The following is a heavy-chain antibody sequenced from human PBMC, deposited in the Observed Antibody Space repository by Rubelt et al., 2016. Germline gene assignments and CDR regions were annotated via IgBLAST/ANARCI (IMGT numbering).Heavy chain of an antibody. CDR1: GFTFSSYA. D-gene: IGHD4/OR15-4a*01. Sequence: VQLVESGGGVVQPGRSLRLSCAASGFTFSSYAMSWVRQAPGKGLEWVSRINSDGSSTSYADSVKGRFTISRDNAKNTLYLQMNSLRAEDTAVYYCARTGLFPCDYWGQGTLVTVSS. V-gene: IGHV3-74*02. CDR2: INSDGSST. J-gene: IGHJ4*02. CDR3: ARTGLFPCDY.